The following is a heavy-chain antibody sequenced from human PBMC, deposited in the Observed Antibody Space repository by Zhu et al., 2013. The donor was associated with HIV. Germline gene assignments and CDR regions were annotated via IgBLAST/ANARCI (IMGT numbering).Heavy chain of an antibody. J-gene: IGHJ3*01. CDR3: SRGGGHIVVAVGSFDV. V-gene: IGHV1-69*06. D-gene: IGHD2-15*01. Sequence: QVQLVQSGAEVKKPGSSVKVSCKASGGTFSSYAISWVRQAPGQGLEWMGGIIPMLNTPIYAQSFKGRVTITADKSTKTVYMELKTLTSDDTAVYYCSRGGGHIVVAVGSFDVWGQGTMISVSS. CDR1: GGTFSSYA. CDR2: IIPMLNTP.